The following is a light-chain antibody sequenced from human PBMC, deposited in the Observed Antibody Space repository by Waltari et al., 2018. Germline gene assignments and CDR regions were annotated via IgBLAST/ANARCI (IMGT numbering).Light chain of an antibody. V-gene: IGLV4-69*01. Sequence: QVVLTQSPSASASLGASVNLTCTLSSGHNTYAIAWHQQQPEGGPRYLMKVKHDGSHIKGVGIPGRFAGASSGAERYLTISRLQSEDEADYYCQAWGTGLIGVFGGGTKLTVL. J-gene: IGLJ3*02. CDR2: VKHDGSH. CDR1: SGHNTYA. CDR3: QAWGTGLIGV.